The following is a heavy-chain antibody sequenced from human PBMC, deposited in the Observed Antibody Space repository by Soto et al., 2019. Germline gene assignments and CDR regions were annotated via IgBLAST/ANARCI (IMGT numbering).Heavy chain of an antibody. D-gene: IGHD3-22*01. CDR3: ATFTYDSSGYYYDY. CDR2: IYYSGST. CDR1: GGSISSYY. Sequence: SETLSLTCTVSGGSISSYYWSWIRQPPGKGLEWIGYIYYSGSTNYNPSLKSRVTISVDTSKNQFSLKLSSVTAEDTAVYYCATFTYDSSGYYYDYWGQGTLVTVSS. V-gene: IGHV4-59*01. J-gene: IGHJ4*02.